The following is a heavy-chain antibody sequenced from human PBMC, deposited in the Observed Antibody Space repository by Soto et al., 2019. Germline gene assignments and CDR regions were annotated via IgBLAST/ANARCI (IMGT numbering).Heavy chain of an antibody. Sequence: QVQLVQSGAEVKKPGASVKVSCKTSGYTFTTYVIHWVRQAPGQRLEWMAWVNADSGITKSSQEFRDRVTFTRDTYTNTVYMEMTSLRFEDTAIYYCAREVVRGVQFDYWGQGTLVTVSS. V-gene: IGHV1-3*01. D-gene: IGHD3-10*01. CDR2: VNADSGIT. CDR1: GYTFTTYV. CDR3: AREVVRGVQFDY. J-gene: IGHJ4*02.